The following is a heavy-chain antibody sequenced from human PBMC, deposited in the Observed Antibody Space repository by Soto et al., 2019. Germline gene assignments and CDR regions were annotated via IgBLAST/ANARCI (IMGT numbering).Heavy chain of an antibody. D-gene: IGHD3-3*01. CDR3: AKSGSSVRFLEWLPPYYYYGMDV. CDR1: GFTFSSYA. V-gene: IGHV3-23*01. CDR2: ISGSGGST. Sequence: GGSLRLSCAASGFTFSSYAMSWVRQAPGKGPEWVSAISGSGGSTYYADSVKGRFTISRDNSKNTLYLQMNSLRAEDTAVYYCAKSGSSVRFLEWLPPYYYYGMDVWGQGTTVTVSS. J-gene: IGHJ6*02.